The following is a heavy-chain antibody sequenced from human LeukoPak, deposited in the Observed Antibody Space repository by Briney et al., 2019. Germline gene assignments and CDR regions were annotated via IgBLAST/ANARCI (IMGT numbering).Heavy chain of an antibody. V-gene: IGHV1-8*03. Sequence: ASVKVSXKASGYTFTSYDINWVRQATGQGLEWMGWLNPNSGNTGYAQKFQGRVTITRNTSISTAYMELSSLRSEDTAVYYCATGIAVAGIPYYFDYWGQGTLVTVSS. CDR3: ATGIAVAGIPYYFDY. D-gene: IGHD6-19*01. CDR2: LNPNSGNT. CDR1: GYTFTSYD. J-gene: IGHJ4*02.